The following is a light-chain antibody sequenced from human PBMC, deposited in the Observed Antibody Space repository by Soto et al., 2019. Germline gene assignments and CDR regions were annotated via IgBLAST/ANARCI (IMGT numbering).Light chain of an antibody. CDR1: SSDVGANNDY. CDR2: EVS. CDR3: SSYAGSDNFV. J-gene: IGLJ1*01. Sequence: QSVLTQPPSASGSPGQSVTISCTGTSSDVGANNDYVSWYQQHPGKVPKLMIYEVSKRPPGVPHRFSGSKSGNTASLTVSGLQADDEADYYCSSYAGSDNFVFGTGTKVTVL. V-gene: IGLV2-8*01.